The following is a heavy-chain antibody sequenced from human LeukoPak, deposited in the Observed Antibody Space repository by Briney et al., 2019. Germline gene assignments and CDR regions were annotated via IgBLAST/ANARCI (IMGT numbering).Heavy chain of an antibody. CDR1: GGTFISYA. Sequence: ASVKVSCKASGGTFISYAISWVRQAPGQGLEWMGGIIPIFGTANYAQKFQGRVTITADESTSTAYMELSSLRSEDTAVYYCAREGRSFTIAAAGTLFYWGQGTLVTVSS. V-gene: IGHV1-69*13. CDR2: IIPIFGTA. J-gene: IGHJ4*02. CDR3: AREGRSFTIAAAGTLFY. D-gene: IGHD6-13*01.